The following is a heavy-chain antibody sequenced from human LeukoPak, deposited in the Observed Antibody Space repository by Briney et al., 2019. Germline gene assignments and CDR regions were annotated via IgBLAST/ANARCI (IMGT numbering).Heavy chain of an antibody. CDR2: ISSSSTYI. CDR3: ARESRSVVTRYFQH. Sequence: GGSLRLSCAASGFTFSSYSMNWVRQAPGKGLEWVSSISSSSTYIYYADSVKGRFTISRDNAKNSLYLQMNSLRADDTAIYYCARESRSVVTRYFQHWGQGTLVTVSS. V-gene: IGHV3-21*01. J-gene: IGHJ1*01. D-gene: IGHD4-23*01. CDR1: GFTFSSYS.